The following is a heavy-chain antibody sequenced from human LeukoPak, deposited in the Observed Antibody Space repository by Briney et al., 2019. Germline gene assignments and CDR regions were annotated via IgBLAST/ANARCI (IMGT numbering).Heavy chain of an antibody. CDR1: GFTFSSYS. V-gene: IGHV3-21*01. J-gene: IGHJ6*02. CDR3: ASPDILTGLGSYGMDV. CDR2: ISSSSSYI. D-gene: IGHD3-9*01. Sequence: GGSLRLSCAASGFTFSSYSMNWVRQAPGKGLEWVSSISSSSSYIYYADSVKGRFTISRDNAKNSLYLQMNSLRAEDTAVYYCASPDILTGLGSYGMDVWGQGTTVTISS.